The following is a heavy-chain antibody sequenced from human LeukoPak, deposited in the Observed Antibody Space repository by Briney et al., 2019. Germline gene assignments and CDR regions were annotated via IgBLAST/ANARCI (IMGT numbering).Heavy chain of an antibody. D-gene: IGHD6-6*01. Sequence: ASVKVSCKASGYTFTSYYMHWERQAPGQGLEWMGIINPSGGSTSYAQKFQGRVTMTRDTSTSTVYMELSSLRSEDTAVYYCARDSSSLDFDYWGQGTLVTVSS. J-gene: IGHJ4*02. CDR1: GYTFTSYY. CDR2: INPSGGST. V-gene: IGHV1-46*01. CDR3: ARDSSSLDFDY.